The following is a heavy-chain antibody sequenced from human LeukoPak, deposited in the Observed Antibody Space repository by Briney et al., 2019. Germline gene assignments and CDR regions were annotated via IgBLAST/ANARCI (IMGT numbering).Heavy chain of an antibody. CDR3: AALSFGSRQNY. J-gene: IGHJ4*02. Sequence: SVKVSCNASGDIFNSYSVSWVRQAPGQGLEWMGGIIPIFGSTNYAQKFQGRVTMARNTSISTAYMELSSLRSEDTAVYYCAALSFGSRQNYWGQGTLVTVSS. CDR1: GDIFNSYS. D-gene: IGHD1-26*01. V-gene: IGHV1-69*05. CDR2: IIPIFGST.